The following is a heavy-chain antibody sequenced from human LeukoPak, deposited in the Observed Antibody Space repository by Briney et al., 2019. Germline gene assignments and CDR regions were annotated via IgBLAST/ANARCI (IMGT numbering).Heavy chain of an antibody. CDR2: INPNSGGT. Sequence: GASVKVSCKASGYTFTCYYMHWVRQAPGQGLEWMGWINPNSGGTNYAQKFQGRVTMTRDTSISTAYMELSRLRSDDTAVYYCARDSIVVVPAALDYWGQGTLVTVSS. J-gene: IGHJ4*02. V-gene: IGHV1-2*02. CDR1: GYTFTCYY. D-gene: IGHD2-2*01. CDR3: ARDSIVVVPAALDY.